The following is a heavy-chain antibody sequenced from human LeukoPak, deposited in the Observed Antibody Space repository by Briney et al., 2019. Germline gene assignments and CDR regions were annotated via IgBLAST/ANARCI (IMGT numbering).Heavy chain of an antibody. D-gene: IGHD3-22*01. V-gene: IGHV1-69*05. CDR3: ARGSHYYDSSGYFMDAFDI. CDR2: IIPIFGTA. Sequence: SVKVSCKAPGGTFSSYAISWVRQAPGQGLEWMGRIIPIFGTANYAQKFQGRVTITTDESTSTAYMELSSLRSEDTAVYYCARGSHYYDSSGYFMDAFDIWGQGTMVTVSS. CDR1: GGTFSSYA. J-gene: IGHJ3*02.